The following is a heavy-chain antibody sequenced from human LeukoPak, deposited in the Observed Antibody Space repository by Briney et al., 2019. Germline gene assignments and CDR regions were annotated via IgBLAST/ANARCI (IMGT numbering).Heavy chain of an antibody. Sequence: SETLSLTCTVSGDSISSGGYSWSWIRQPPGKGLEWIGYIYYSGSTYYNPSLKSRVTISVDTSKNQFSLKLSSVTAADTAVYYCASQLMSSSGYYYDFDYWGQGALVTVSS. D-gene: IGHD3-22*01. J-gene: IGHJ4*02. CDR1: GDSISSGGYS. V-gene: IGHV4-30-4*01. CDR3: ASQLMSSSGYYYDFDY. CDR2: IYYSGST.